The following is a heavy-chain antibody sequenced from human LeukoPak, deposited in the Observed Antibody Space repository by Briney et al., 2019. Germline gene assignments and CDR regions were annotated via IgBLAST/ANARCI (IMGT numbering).Heavy chain of an antibody. Sequence: GGSLRLSCAASGFTFSRYSMNWVRQAPGKGLEWVSSISSSSSYIYYADSVKGRFTISRDNAKNSLYLQMNSLRAEDTAVYYCAKDAYYDSSGPYYFDYWGQGTLVTVSS. V-gene: IGHV3-21*01. CDR2: ISSSSSYI. CDR3: AKDAYYDSSGPYYFDY. D-gene: IGHD3-22*01. CDR1: GFTFSRYS. J-gene: IGHJ4*02.